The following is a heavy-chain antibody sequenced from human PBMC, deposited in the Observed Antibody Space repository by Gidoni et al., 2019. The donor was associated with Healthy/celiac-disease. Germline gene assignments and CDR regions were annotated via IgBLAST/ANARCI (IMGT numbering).Heavy chain of an antibody. V-gene: IGHV4-39*01. CDR1: GCSISSRSYY. J-gene: IGHJ6*02. Sequence: QLQLQESGPGLVKPSETLSLTYTVSGCSISSRSYYCGWLRQPPGKGLEWIGSIYYSGSTYYNPSLKSRVTISVDTSKNQFSLKLSSVTAADTAVYYCARRSGRYSYGPTLNYYYYGMDVWGQGTTVTVSS. CDR3: ARRSGRYSYGPTLNYYYYGMDV. CDR2: IYYSGST. D-gene: IGHD5-18*01.